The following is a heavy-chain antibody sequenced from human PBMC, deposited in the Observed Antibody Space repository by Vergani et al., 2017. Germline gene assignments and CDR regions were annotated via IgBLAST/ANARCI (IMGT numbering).Heavy chain of an antibody. J-gene: IGHJ2*01. Sequence: EVQLLESGGGLVQPGGSLRLSCAASGFTFSSYAMSWVRQAPGKGLEWVSAISGSGGSTYYADSVKGRFTISRDNSKNTLYLQMNSLRAEDTAVYYCARAGYCSSTSCYLDPWYFDLWGRGTLVTVSS. CDR3: ARAGYCSSTSCYLDPWYFDL. CDR2: ISGSGGST. V-gene: IGHV3-23*01. D-gene: IGHD2-2*01. CDR1: GFTFSSYA.